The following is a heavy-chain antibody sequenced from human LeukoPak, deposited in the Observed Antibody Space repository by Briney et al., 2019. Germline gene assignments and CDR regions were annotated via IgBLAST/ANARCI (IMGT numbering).Heavy chain of an antibody. Sequence: WGSLRLSCAASGFSFSAYTMSWVRQAPGKGPEWVSAINSAGATSYADSVRGRFTISRDNSKNTLYLQMNSLRAEDTAVYSCAKAAVIIGLAAFDTWGQGTMVTVSS. D-gene: IGHD2-21*01. V-gene: IGHV3-23*01. CDR1: GFSFSAYT. CDR2: INSAGAT. J-gene: IGHJ3*02. CDR3: AKAAVIIGLAAFDT.